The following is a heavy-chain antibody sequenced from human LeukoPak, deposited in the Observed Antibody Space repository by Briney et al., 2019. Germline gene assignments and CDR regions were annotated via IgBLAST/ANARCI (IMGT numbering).Heavy chain of an antibody. D-gene: IGHD6-19*01. CDR1: GFTFSGSA. Sequence: GGSLRLSCAASGFTFSGSAMHWVRQASGKGLEWVGRIRSKANSYATAYAASVKGRFTISRDDSKNTAYLQMNSLKTEDTAVYYCTAKGIAVADSYDYGGQGTLVTVSS. CDR2: IRSKANSYAT. V-gene: IGHV3-73*01. CDR3: TAKGIAVADSYDY. J-gene: IGHJ4*02.